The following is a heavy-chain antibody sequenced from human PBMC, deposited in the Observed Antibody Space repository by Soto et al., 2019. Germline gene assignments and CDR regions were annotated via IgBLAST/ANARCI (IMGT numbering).Heavy chain of an antibody. Sequence: PSETLSLTCTVSGGSISSGDYYWSWIRQPPGKGLEWIGYIYYSGSTYYNPSLKSRVTISVDTSKNQFSLKLSSVTAADTAVYYCARLNSYYGSGSYLSPLDYWGQGTLVTVSS. V-gene: IGHV4-30-4*01. CDR3: ARLNSYYGSGSYLSPLDY. J-gene: IGHJ4*02. D-gene: IGHD3-10*01. CDR2: IYYSGST. CDR1: GGSISSGDYY.